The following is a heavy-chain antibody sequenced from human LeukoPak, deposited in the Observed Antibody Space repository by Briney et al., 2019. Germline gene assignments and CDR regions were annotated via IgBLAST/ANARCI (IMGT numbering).Heavy chain of an antibody. V-gene: IGHV4-30-2*01. CDR1: GGSINNGGYY. CDR3: ARVQPYYYDSSGGNFDY. CDR2: IYHSGST. J-gene: IGHJ4*02. Sequence: SETLSLTCTVSGGSINNGGYYWSWIRQPPGKGLEWIGYIYHSGSTYYNPSLKSRVTISVDRSKNQFSLKLSSVTAADTAVYYCARVQPYYYDSSGGNFDYWGQGTLVTVSS. D-gene: IGHD3-22*01.